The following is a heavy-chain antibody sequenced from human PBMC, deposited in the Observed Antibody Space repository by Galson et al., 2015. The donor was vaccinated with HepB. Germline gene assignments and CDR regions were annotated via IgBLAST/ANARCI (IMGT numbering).Heavy chain of an antibody. CDR3: TLDSGYDLGYYYGMDV. D-gene: IGHD5-12*01. V-gene: IGHV3-49*04. J-gene: IGHJ6*02. CDR1: GFTFSNYS. Sequence: SLRLSCAASGFTFSNYSMNWVRQAPGKGLEWVGFIRSKAYGGTTEYAASVKGRFTISRDDSKSIAYLQMNSLKTEDTAVYYCTLDSGYDLGYYYGMDVWGQGTTVAVSS. CDR2: IRSKAYGGTT.